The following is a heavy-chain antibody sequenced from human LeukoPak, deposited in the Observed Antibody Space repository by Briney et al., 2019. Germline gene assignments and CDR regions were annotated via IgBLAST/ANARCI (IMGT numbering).Heavy chain of an antibody. CDR2: INCNGGST. D-gene: IGHD5-24*01. V-gene: IGHV1-46*01. Sequence: ASVKVSCKASGYTFTNYYMHWVRQAPGQGHEWMGVINCNGGSTRYAQKFQGRVSMTSDISTSTVYMELSSLRSEDTAVYYCARDGYKGLGFDHWGQGTLVTVSS. CDR3: ARDGYKGLGFDH. J-gene: IGHJ4*02. CDR1: GYTFTNYY.